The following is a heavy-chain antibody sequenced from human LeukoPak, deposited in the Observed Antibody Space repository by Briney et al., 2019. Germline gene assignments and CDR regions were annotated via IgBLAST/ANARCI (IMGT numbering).Heavy chain of an antibody. J-gene: IGHJ6*04. Sequence: ASVKVSCKASGYTFTSYAMHWVRQAPGQRLEWMGWINAGNGNTKYSQKFQGRVTITRGTSASTAYMELSSLRSEDTAVYYCAGGAPTGYYYYYGMDVWGKGTTVTVSS. D-gene: IGHD3-9*01. CDR3: AGGAPTGYYYYYGMDV. V-gene: IGHV1-3*01. CDR1: GYTFTSYA. CDR2: INAGNGNT.